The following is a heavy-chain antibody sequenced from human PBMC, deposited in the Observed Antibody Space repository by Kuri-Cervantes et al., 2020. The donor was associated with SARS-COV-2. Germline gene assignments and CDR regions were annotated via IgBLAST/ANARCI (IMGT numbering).Heavy chain of an antibody. J-gene: IGHJ4*02. CDR1: GGSISSSSYY. D-gene: IGHD5-12*01. CDR2: IYYSGST. V-gene: IGHV4-39*07. CDR3: AKDQVVAKYYFDY. Sequence: GSLRLSCTVSGGSISSSSYYWGWIRQPPGKGLEWIGSIYYSGSTYYNPSLKSRVTVSVDTFKNQFSLKLSSVTAADTAVYYCAKDQVVAKYYFDYWGQGTLVTVSS.